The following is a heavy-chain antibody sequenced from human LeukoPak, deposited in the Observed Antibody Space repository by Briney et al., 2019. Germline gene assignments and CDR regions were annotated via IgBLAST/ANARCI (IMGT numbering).Heavy chain of an antibody. Sequence: PSETLSLTCTVSGGSISSGDYYWSWIRQPPGKGLEWIGYIYYSGSTNYNPSLKSRVTISVDTSKNQFSLKLGSVTAADTAVYYCARGRIAAAGTALLDYWGQGTLVTVSS. D-gene: IGHD6-13*01. CDR1: GGSISSGDYY. J-gene: IGHJ4*02. V-gene: IGHV4-61*08. CDR2: IYYSGST. CDR3: ARGRIAAAGTALLDY.